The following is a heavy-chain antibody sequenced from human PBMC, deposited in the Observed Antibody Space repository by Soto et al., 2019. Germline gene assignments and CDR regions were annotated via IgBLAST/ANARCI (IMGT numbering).Heavy chain of an antibody. Sequence: EVQLVESGGGLVQPGGSLRLSCAASGFTFSSYWMHWVRQAPGTGLVWVSRINSDGSSTRYADSVKGRFTISRDNAKNTLYLQMNSLRAEDTAVYYCARATTVTTVDAFDIWGQGTMVTVSS. V-gene: IGHV3-74*01. J-gene: IGHJ3*02. CDR1: GFTFSSYW. CDR3: ARATTVTTVDAFDI. CDR2: INSDGSST. D-gene: IGHD4-17*01.